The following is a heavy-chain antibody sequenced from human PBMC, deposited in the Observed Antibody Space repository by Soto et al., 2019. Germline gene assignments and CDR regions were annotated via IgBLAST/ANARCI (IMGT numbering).Heavy chain of an antibody. V-gene: IGHV3-23*01. D-gene: IGHD3-10*01. CDR1: GFTFNNYA. J-gene: IGHJ4*02. CDR3: AKGRGGSGSLTPRVDF. Sequence: EVQLLESGGGLVQPGGSLRLSCAASGFTFNNYAMTWVRQAPGKGLEWVSAISGGGDTTSYADSVKGRFTVSRDGSKNTLYMKMSSLRAEDTVLYYCAKGRGGSGSLTPRVDFWGQGTLVTVSS. CDR2: ISGGGDTT.